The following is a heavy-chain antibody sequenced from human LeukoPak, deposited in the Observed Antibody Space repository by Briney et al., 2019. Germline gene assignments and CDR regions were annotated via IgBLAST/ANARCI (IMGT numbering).Heavy chain of an antibody. CDR3: ARDLDNNWGYFDL. Sequence: SETLSLTCIVSGGSISRNSYYWGWIRQPPGKGLEWIGNIYYSGSTYYNPSLQSRVTISLDTSKTQFSLRLRSVAAADTAVYYCARDLDNNWGYFDLWGRGTLVTVSS. D-gene: IGHD1-20*01. J-gene: IGHJ2*01. CDR1: GGSISRNSYY. V-gene: IGHV4-39*07. CDR2: IYYSGST.